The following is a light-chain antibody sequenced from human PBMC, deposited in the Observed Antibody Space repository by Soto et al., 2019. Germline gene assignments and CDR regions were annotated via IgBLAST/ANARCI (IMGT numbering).Light chain of an antibody. CDR3: QQYNDWPGT. Sequence: EIVMTQSPATLSVSPGERATLSCRASQSVSNNLAWYQQMPGQAPRLLIYGASTRATGVPARFSGSGSGTEFTLTIRSLQSEDFVVYHCQQYNDWPGTFGQGTKLEIK. CDR2: GAS. CDR1: QSVSNN. J-gene: IGKJ2*01. V-gene: IGKV3-15*01.